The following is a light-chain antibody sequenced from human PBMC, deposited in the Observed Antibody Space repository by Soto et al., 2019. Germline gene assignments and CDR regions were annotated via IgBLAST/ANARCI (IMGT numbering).Light chain of an antibody. CDR2: SNN. Sequence: QPVLTQPPSASGTPGQRVTISCSGSSSHIGGNAVNWYQQLPGTTPKLLIYSNNQRPSGVPDRFSGSKSGTSASLAISGLQSEDEADYYCAAWDDSLSGYVFGTGTKLTVL. CDR3: AAWDDSLSGYV. J-gene: IGLJ1*01. V-gene: IGLV1-44*01. CDR1: SSHIGGNA.